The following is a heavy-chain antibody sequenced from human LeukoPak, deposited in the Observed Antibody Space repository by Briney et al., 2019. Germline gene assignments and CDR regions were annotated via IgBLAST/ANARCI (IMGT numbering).Heavy chain of an antibody. J-gene: IGHJ4*02. CDR1: GFTFSSYG. CDR3: AKDQGYGGNSYFDY. D-gene: IGHD4-23*01. Sequence: GGSLRLSCAASGFTFSSYGMHWVRQAPGKGLEWVAVIWYDGSNKYYADSVKGRFTISRDNSKNTLYLQMNSLRAEDTAVYYCAKDQGYGGNSYFDYWGQGTLVTVSS. CDR2: IWYDGSNK. V-gene: IGHV3-30*02.